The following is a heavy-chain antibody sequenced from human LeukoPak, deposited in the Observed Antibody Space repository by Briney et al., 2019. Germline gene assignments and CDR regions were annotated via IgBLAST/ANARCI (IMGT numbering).Heavy chain of an antibody. CDR2: ITSSSSYI. J-gene: IGHJ4*02. CDR1: GFTFTTYR. V-gene: IGHV3-21*01. Sequence: SGGPLRLSCTASGFTFTTYRMAWVRQTPGKGLEWISYITSSSSYIYYADSVRGRFTIPRDNTENSLHLQMNSLRVEDTGVYYCATIEVAPLECDYWGQGTLVSVSS. CDR3: ATIEVAPLECDY. D-gene: IGHD6-19*01.